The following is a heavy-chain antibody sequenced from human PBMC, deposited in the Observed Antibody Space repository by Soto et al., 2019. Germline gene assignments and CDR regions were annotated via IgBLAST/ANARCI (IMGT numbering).Heavy chain of an antibody. CDR3: ARVGGYCSSTTCYYFDY. CDR2: ITSGTSSI. Sequence: VQLVESGGGLVKPGGSLRLSCAASGFTFSTYTLNWVRQAPGKGLEWVSSITSGTSSIYYADSVKGRFTISRDNAKNSLYLQMNSLRVEDTAVYYCARVGGYCSSTTCYYFDYWGQGTLVTVSS. V-gene: IGHV3-21*01. D-gene: IGHD2-2*01. CDR1: GFTFSTYT. J-gene: IGHJ4*02.